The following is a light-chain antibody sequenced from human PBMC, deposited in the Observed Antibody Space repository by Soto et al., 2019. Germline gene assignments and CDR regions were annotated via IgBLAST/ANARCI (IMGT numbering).Light chain of an antibody. V-gene: IGLV2-14*03. CDR2: DVI. Sequence: QSSLTQPASLSESPGQSITISCIGTSSDIGTFNHVSWHQQHPGKAPKLIIYDVIDRPSGVSNRFSGSKTGNTASLIISGLQAEDEAYYYCSACRSSIPYVFGTGTKVTVL. J-gene: IGLJ1*01. CDR1: SSDIGTFNH. CDR3: SACRSSIPYV.